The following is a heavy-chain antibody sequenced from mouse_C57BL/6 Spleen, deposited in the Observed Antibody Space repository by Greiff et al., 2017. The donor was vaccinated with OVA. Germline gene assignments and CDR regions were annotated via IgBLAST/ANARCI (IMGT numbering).Heavy chain of an antibody. D-gene: IGHD4-1*01. CDR1: GFTFSSYT. Sequence: EVHLVESGGGLVKPGGSLKLSCAASGFTFSSYTMSWVRQTPEKRLEWVATISGGGGNTYYPDSVKGRFTISRDNAKNTLYLQMSSLRSEDTALYYCARSAADWDWYFDVWGTGTTVTVSS. CDR3: ARSAADWDWYFDV. J-gene: IGHJ1*03. CDR2: ISGGGGNT. V-gene: IGHV5-9*01.